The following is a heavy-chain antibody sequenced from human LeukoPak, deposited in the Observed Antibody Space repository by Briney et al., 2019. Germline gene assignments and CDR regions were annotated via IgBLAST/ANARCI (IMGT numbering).Heavy chain of an antibody. D-gene: IGHD3-9*01. V-gene: IGHV1-2*02. J-gene: IGHJ6*02. CDR3: ARDLRHFDWLEAWNYYYGMDV. CDR2: IKPSSGDT. Sequence: ASVKVSCKASGYTFSGYYIHWVRQAPGQGLEWMGWIKPSSGDTNYAQKFQGRVTMTRDTSISTAYMELSRLRSDDTAVYYCARDLRHFDWLEAWNYYYGMDVWGQGTTVTVSS. CDR1: GYTFSGYY.